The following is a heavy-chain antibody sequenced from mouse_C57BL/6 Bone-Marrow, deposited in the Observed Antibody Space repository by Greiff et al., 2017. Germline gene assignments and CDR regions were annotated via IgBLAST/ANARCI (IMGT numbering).Heavy chain of an antibody. CDR3: ARDAISSHWYCDV. Sequence: EVNVVESGGGLVQSGRSLRLSCATSGFTFSDFYMEWVRQAPGKGLEWIAASRNKANDYTTEYSASVKCRFIVSRDTSQSILYLQMNALRAEDTAIYYCARDAISSHWYCDVWGTGTTVTVSS. J-gene: IGHJ1*03. CDR2: SRNKANDYTT. D-gene: IGHD1-1*01. CDR1: GFTFSDFY. V-gene: IGHV7-1*01.